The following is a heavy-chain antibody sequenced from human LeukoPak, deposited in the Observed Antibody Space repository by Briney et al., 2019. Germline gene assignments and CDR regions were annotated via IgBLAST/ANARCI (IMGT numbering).Heavy chain of an antibody. J-gene: IGHJ6*03. CDR1: GGTFSSYA. V-gene: IGHV1-69*05. CDR2: IIPIFGTA. CDR3: ARCGDELERRSDYMDV. Sequence: SVKVSCKASGGTFSSYAISWVRQAPGQGLEWMGGIIPIFGTANYAQKFQGRVTITTDESTSTAYMELSSLRSEDTAVYYCARCGDELERRSDYMDVWGKGTTVTVSS. D-gene: IGHD1-1*01.